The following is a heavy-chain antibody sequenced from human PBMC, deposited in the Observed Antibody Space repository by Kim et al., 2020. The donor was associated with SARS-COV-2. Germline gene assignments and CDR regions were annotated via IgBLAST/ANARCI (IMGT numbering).Heavy chain of an antibody. Sequence: GGSLRLSCAASGFTFSSYSMNWVRQAPGKGLEWVSSISSSSSYIYYADSGKGRFTISRNNAKNSLYLQMNSLRAEDTAVYYCARDWENYRVFVTYYYYGMDVWGQGTTVTVSS. CDR1: GFTFSSYS. J-gene: IGHJ6*02. D-gene: IGHD1-7*01. V-gene: IGHV3-21*01. CDR3: ARDWENYRVFVTYYYYGMDV. CDR2: ISSSSSYI.